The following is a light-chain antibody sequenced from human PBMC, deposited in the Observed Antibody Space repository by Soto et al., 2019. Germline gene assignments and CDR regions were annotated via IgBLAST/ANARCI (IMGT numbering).Light chain of an antibody. Sequence: EIVLTQSPGTLSLSPGERATLSCRASQSISSNQLAWYKQKPGQAPRLLIYVASNRASGIPDRFSGSGSGTDFTLTISKLEPADFAVYYCQPYGRSLITFGQGTRLEIK. CDR3: QPYGRSLIT. CDR2: VAS. V-gene: IGKV3-20*01. J-gene: IGKJ5*01. CDR1: QSISSNQ.